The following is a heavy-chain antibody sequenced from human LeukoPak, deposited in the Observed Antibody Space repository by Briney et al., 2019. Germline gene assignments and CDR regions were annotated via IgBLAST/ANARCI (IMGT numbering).Heavy chain of an antibody. CDR1: GGTFSSYA. CDR3: ARDGFAEKWLVPIY. CDR2: IIPIFGTA. J-gene: IGHJ4*02. Sequence: GSSVKVSCKASGGTFSSYAISWVRQAPGQGLEWMGRIIPIFGTANYAQKLQGRVTITTDESTSTAYMELSSLRSEDTAVYYCARDGFAEKWLVPIYWGQGTLVTVSS. V-gene: IGHV1-69*05. D-gene: IGHD3-22*01.